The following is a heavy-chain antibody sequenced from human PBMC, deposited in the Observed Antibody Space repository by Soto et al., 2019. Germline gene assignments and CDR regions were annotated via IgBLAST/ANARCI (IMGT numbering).Heavy chain of an antibody. V-gene: IGHV3-11*06. CDR2: ISSSSSYT. D-gene: IGHD2-15*01. Sequence: GGSLRLSCAASGFTFSDYYMSWIRQAPGKGLEWVSYISSSSSYTNYADSVKGRFTISRDNAKNSLYLQMNSLRAEDTAVYYCARVGQGLHYFDYWGQGTLVTVSS. CDR1: GFTFSDYY. J-gene: IGHJ4*02. CDR3: ARVGQGLHYFDY.